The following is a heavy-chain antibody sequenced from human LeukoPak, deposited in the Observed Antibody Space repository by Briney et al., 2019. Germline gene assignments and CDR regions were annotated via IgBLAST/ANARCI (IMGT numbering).Heavy chain of an antibody. CDR2: INQDGSDK. V-gene: IGHV3-7*03. Sequence: GGSLRLSCAASGLTFSIHWMNWVRQAPGKGLECVANINQDGSDKYYVDSVKGRFTISRDNTKNSLYLQMNSLKTEDTAVYYCTPTGSGYYLGGYWGQGTLVTVSS. CDR1: GLTFSIHW. J-gene: IGHJ4*02. CDR3: TPTGSGYYLGGY. D-gene: IGHD5-12*01.